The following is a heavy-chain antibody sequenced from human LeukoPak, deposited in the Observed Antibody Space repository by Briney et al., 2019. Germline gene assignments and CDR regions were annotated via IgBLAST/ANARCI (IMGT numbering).Heavy chain of an antibody. J-gene: IGHJ5*02. V-gene: IGHV4-31*03. D-gene: IGHD6-6*01. Sequence: SETLSLTCTVSGGSINSGGYYWSWIRQHPGKGLEWIGYIYYSGSTYYNPSLKSRVTISVDTSKNQFSLKLSSVTAADTAVYYCARDVSSSSWFDPWGQGTLVTVSS. CDR2: IYYSGST. CDR1: GGSINSGGYY. CDR3: ARDVSSSSWFDP.